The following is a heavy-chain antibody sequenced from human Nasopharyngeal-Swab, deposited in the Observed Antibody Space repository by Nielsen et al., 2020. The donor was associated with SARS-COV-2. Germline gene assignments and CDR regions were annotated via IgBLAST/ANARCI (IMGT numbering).Heavy chain of an antibody. J-gene: IGHJ1*01. Sequence: GGSLRLSCAASGFTFSSYAMHWVRQAPGKGLEWMTLISYDGSNKYYADSVKGRFTVSRDNAKNSLYLQMNNLRADDTAIYYCARTAAFCGGDCYSEYFQHWGQGTLVTVSS. V-gene: IGHV3-30*04. CDR2: ISYDGSNK. CDR1: GFTFSSYA. CDR3: ARTAAFCGGDCYSEYFQH. D-gene: IGHD2-21*02.